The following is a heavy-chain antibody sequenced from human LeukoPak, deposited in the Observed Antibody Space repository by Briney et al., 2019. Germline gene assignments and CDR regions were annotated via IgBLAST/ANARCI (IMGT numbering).Heavy chain of an antibody. D-gene: IGHD2-21*02. J-gene: IGHJ3*02. Sequence: PGGSLRLFCAASGFTFSSYGMHRVRQAPGKGLEWVAVIWYDGSNKYYADSVKGRFTISRDNSKNTLYLQMNSLRAEDTAVYYCARVHPVTNDAFDIWGQGTMVTVSS. CDR3: ARVHPVTNDAFDI. CDR1: GFTFSSYG. CDR2: IWYDGSNK. V-gene: IGHV3-33*01.